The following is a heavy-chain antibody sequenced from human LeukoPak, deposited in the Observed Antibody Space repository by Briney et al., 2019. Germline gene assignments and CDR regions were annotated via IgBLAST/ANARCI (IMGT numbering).Heavy chain of an antibody. CDR2: IIPIFGTA. Sequence: ASVKVSCKASGGTFSSYAISWVRQAPGQGLEWMGGIIPIFGTANYAQKFQGRVTITADESTSTAYMELSSLRSEDTAVYYCARVSKQYYYDSSGYYPFDYWGQGTLVTVSS. CDR1: GGTFSSYA. D-gene: IGHD3-22*01. J-gene: IGHJ4*02. CDR3: ARVSKQYYYDSSGYYPFDY. V-gene: IGHV1-69*13.